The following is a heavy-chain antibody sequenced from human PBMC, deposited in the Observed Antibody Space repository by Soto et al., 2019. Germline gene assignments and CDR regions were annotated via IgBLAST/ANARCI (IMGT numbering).Heavy chain of an antibody. CDR1: GFTFTYYY. CDR2: ISSSSSYI. CDR3: ARVYYYDSSGSAPDY. Sequence: PGGSLRLSCATSGFTFTYYYMTWIRQSPGKGLEWVSSISSSSSYIYYADSVKGRFTISRDNAKNSLYLQMNSLRAEDTAVYYCARVYYYDSSGSAPDYWGQGTLVTVSS. D-gene: IGHD3-22*01. V-gene: IGHV3-21*01. J-gene: IGHJ4*02.